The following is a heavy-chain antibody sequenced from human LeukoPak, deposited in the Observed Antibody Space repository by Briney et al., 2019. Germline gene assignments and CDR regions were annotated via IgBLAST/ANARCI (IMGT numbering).Heavy chain of an antibody. CDR3: ARSPDYYGSGTYYIDYYYGMDV. Sequence: PGGSLRLSCAASGFTVSSNYMSWVRQAPGKGLEWVSVIYTGGSTYYADSVKGRFTISRDNAKNSLYLQMNSLRAEDTAVYYCARSPDYYGSGTYYIDYYYGMDVWGQGTTVTVSS. CDR2: IYTGGST. D-gene: IGHD3-10*01. CDR1: GFTVSSNY. J-gene: IGHJ6*02. V-gene: IGHV3-66*01.